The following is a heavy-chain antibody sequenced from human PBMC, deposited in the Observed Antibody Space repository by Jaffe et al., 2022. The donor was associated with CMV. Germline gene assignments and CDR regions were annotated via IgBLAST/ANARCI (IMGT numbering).Heavy chain of an antibody. CDR2: IYWDDDK. D-gene: IGHD3-16*02. Sequence: QITLKESGPTLVKPTQTLTLTCTFSGFSLSTSGVGVGWIRQPPGKALEWLALIYWDDDKRYSPSLKSRLTITKDTSKNQVVLTMTNMDPVDTATYYCAHSRVLYVWGSYRTPGYYYYMDVWGKGTTVTVSS. V-gene: IGHV2-5*02. CDR1: GFSLSTSGVG. J-gene: IGHJ6*03. CDR3: AHSRVLYVWGSYRTPGYYYYMDV.